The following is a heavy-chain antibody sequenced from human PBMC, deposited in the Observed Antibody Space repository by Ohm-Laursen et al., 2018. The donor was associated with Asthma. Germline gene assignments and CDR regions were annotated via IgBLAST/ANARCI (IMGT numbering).Heavy chain of an antibody. CDR3: ARASRSGVVVPEVGYGMDV. CDR1: GGSISSGDYY. J-gene: IGHJ6*02. V-gene: IGHV4-30-4*01. Sequence: SQTLSLTCPVSGGSISSGDYYWSWIRQPPGKGLEWIGYIYYSGSTYYNPSLKSRVTISVDTSKNQFSLKLSSVTAADTAVYYCARASRSGVVVPEVGYGMDVWGQGTTVTVSS. D-gene: IGHD2-2*01. CDR2: IYYSGST.